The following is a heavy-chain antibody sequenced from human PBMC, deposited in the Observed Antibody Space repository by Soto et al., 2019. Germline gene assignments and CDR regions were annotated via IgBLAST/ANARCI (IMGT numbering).Heavy chain of an antibody. J-gene: IGHJ6*02. CDR1: RYSVTSYW. CDR3: ARVMSDHYYGMDV. V-gene: IGHV5-51*01. Sequence: GESLKISCNGSRYSVTSYWICWVLQMPGKGLEWMGIIYPGDADTRYSPSFQGQVTISADKSISTAYLQWSSLKASDTAMYYCARVMSDHYYGMDVWGQGTTVTVSS. CDR2: IYPGDADT.